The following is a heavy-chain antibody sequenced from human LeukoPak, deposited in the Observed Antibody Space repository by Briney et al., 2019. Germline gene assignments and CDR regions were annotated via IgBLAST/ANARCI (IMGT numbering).Heavy chain of an antibody. CDR1: GGSISSSNW. V-gene: IGHV4-4*02. J-gene: IGHJ4*02. CDR3: ARARPGYSSSYVDY. CDR2: IYHSGST. Sequence: SGTLSLTCAVSGGSISSSNWWSWVRQPPGKGLEWIGEIYHSGSTNYNPSLKSRVTISVVTSKNQFSLKLSSVTAADTAVYYCARARPGYSSSYVDYWGQGTLVTVSS. D-gene: IGHD6-13*01.